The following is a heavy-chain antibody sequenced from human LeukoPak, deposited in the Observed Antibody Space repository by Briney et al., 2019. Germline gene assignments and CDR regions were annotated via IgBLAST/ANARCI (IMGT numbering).Heavy chain of an antibody. V-gene: IGHV4-59*12. Sequence: SETLSLTCTVSGGSISSYYLSWIRQPPGKGLEWIGYIYYSGSTNYSPSLKSRVTISVDTSERQFSLKLSSVTAADTAVYYCARGTSPGYCSSASCYEKYYYYMDVWGKGTTVTVSS. CDR1: GGSISSYY. CDR3: ARGTSPGYCSSASCYEKYYYYMDV. J-gene: IGHJ6*03. CDR2: IYYSGST. D-gene: IGHD2-2*01.